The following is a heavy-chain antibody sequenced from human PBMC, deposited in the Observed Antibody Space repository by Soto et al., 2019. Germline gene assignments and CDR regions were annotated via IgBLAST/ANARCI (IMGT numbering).Heavy chain of an antibody. CDR3: AKGGQSSWANMDV. Sequence: EVQLLESGGGLVQPGGSLRLSCAASGFTFSSYAINWVRQAPGKGLEWVSTISGSGDNTYYADSVKGRFTISRHNSKNALSVQINSLSVEDTAVYYGAKGGQSSWANMDVWCRGTTVAVSS. J-gene: IGHJ6*02. V-gene: IGHV3-23*01. D-gene: IGHD7-27*01. CDR2: ISGSGDNT. CDR1: GFTFSSYA.